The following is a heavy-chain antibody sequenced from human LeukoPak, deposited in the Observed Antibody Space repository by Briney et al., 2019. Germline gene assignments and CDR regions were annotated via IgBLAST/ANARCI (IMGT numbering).Heavy chain of an antibody. V-gene: IGHV3-48*01. CDR1: GFTFSSYS. Sequence: PGGSLRLSCVASGFTFSSYSMNWVRQAPGKGLEWISYITSSSGSLSYADSVKGRFIISRDNAKNSLYLQMNSLRAEDTAIYYCARFRRDGFNYNDYWGQGTLVTVSS. J-gene: IGHJ4*02. D-gene: IGHD5-24*01. CDR3: ARFRRDGFNYNDY. CDR2: ITSSSGSL.